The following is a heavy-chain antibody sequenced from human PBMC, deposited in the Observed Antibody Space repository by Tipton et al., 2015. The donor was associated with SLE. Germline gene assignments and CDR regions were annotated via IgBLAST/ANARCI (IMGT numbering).Heavy chain of an antibody. CDR3: ARRGSGSHRPRPFDF. J-gene: IGHJ4*02. V-gene: IGHV4-61*02. CDR1: GGSFGSGDYY. CDR2: IYTNGNT. Sequence: TLSLTCTVSGGSFGSGDYYWTWIRQPAGKGLEWIGRIYTNGNTNYNSSLQSRVTISVDTSKNQFSLKLSSVTAADTAVYYCARRGSGSHRPRPFDFWGQGTLVTVSS. D-gene: IGHD3-10*01.